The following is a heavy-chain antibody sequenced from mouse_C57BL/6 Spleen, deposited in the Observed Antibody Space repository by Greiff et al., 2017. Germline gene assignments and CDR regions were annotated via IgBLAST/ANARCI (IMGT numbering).Heavy chain of an antibody. CDR2: IDPSDSYT. Sequence: QVQLQQPGAELVMPGASVKLSCKASGYTFTSYWMHWVKQRPGQGLEWIGEIDPSDSYTNYNQKFKGKSTLTVDKSSCTAYMQLSSLTSEDSAVYYCARPGSSSLDYWGQGTTLTVSS. D-gene: IGHD1-1*01. J-gene: IGHJ2*01. CDR1: GYTFTSYW. V-gene: IGHV1-69*01. CDR3: ARPGSSSLDY.